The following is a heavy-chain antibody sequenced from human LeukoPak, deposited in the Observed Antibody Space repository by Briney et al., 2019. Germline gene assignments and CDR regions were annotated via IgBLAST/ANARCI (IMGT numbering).Heavy chain of an antibody. Sequence: PGGSLRLSCAASGFAVGKNYMSWVRKAPGKGLEWVAIIYSGGNPYYADSVEGRFTISRDSSKNTLHLQMNSLRVEDTAVYYCARGQTADSWGQGTTATVAS. J-gene: IGHJ4*02. CDR1: GFAVGKNY. V-gene: IGHV3-66*02. CDR2: IYSGGNP. D-gene: IGHD5-18*01. CDR3: ARGQTADS.